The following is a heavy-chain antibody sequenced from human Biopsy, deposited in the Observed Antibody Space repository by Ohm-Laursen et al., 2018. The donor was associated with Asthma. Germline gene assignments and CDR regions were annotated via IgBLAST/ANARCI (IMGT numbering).Heavy chain of an antibody. V-gene: IGHV4-39*01. CDR1: SGSGGYMRSGNYY. J-gene: IGHJ6*02. Sequence: SETLSLTCSLSSGSGGYMRSGNYYWGWIRQPPGKGLEWIGSIYYSGTTYYNPSLESRCTVSAHTSKNQFSLKLTSVSAADTAVYYCVRGSSSWHHGPFHYYYGLDVWGQGTTATVSS. D-gene: IGHD6-13*01. CDR2: IYYSGTT. CDR3: VRGSSSWHHGPFHYYYGLDV.